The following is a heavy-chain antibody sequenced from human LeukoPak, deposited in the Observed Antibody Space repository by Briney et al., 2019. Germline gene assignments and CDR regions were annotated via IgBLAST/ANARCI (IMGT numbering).Heavy chain of an antibody. V-gene: IGHV4-61*02. CDR2: IYTSGST. CDR1: GGSISSGSYY. Sequence: PSETLSLTCTVSGGSISSGSYYWSWIRQPAGKGLEWIGRIYTSGSTNYNPSLKSRVTISVDTSKNQFSLKLSSVTAADTAVYYCARASRGLAYPYYYYMDVWGKGTTVTVSS. CDR3: ARASRGLAYPYYYYMDV. J-gene: IGHJ6*03. D-gene: IGHD6-13*01.